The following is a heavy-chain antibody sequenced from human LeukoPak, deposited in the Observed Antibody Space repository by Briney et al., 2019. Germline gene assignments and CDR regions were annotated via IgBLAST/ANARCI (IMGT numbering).Heavy chain of an antibody. CDR1: GFTVSNNF. CDR2: THSDGTT. CDR3: ARPSSLDGSGRYYIDY. J-gene: IGHJ4*02. V-gene: IGHV3-66*01. Sequence: GGSLRLSCAVSGFTVSNNFMNWVRQAPGKGLEWVSVTHSDGTTYFADSVQGRSTISRDNSKNTLYLQMNSLRDEDTAVYYCARPSSLDGSGRYYIDYWGQGTLVTVSS. D-gene: IGHD3-10*01.